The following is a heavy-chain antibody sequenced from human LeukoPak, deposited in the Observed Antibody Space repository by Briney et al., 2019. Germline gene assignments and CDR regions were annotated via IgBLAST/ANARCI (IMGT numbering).Heavy chain of an antibody. D-gene: IGHD3-22*01. CDR1: GYTFTGYY. J-gene: IGHJ4*02. CDR3: ARGDYYDSSGYYWFDY. V-gene: IGHV1-2*02. CDR2: INTNSGGT. Sequence: ASVKVSCKASGYTFTGYYMHWVRQAPGQGLEWMGWINTNSGGTNYAQKFQGRVTMTRDTSISTAYMELSRLRSDDTAVYYCARGDYYDSSGYYWFDYWGQGTLVTVSS.